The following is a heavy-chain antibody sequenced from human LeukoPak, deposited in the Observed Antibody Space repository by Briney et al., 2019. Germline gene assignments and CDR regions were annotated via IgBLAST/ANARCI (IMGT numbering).Heavy chain of an antibody. J-gene: IGHJ4*02. CDR1: GFTFSENW. Sequence: GGSVRLSCVAFGFTFSENWMHWVRQAPGKGLEWVANINKDGSEEKYVDSVKGRFTISRDNAKNSLYLQMSSLRADDTAVYYCARWPHCQDFWGRGTRVTVSS. CDR2: INKDGSEE. CDR3: ARWPHCQDF. V-gene: IGHV3-7*03.